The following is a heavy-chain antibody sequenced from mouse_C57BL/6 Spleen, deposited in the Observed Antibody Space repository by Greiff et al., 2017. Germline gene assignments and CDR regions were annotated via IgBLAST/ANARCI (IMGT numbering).Heavy chain of an antibody. J-gene: IGHJ1*03. D-gene: IGHD1-1*01. Sequence: QVQLQQPGAELVKPGASVKLSCKAPGYTFTSYWMQWVKQRPGQGLEWIGEIDPSDIYTNYNQKFKGKATLTVDTSSSTAYMQLSSLTSEDSAVYYCARYGSRGDWYFDVWGTGTTVTVSS. CDR2: IDPSDIYT. CDR1: GYTFTSYW. V-gene: IGHV1-50*01. CDR3: ARYGSRGDWYFDV.